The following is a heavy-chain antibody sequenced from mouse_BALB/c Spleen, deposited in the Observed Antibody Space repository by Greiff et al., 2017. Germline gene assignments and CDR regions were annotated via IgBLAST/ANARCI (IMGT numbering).Heavy chain of an antibody. D-gene: IGHD1-1*01. CDR2: ISYSGST. V-gene: IGHV3-2*02. J-gene: IGHJ1*01. Sequence: EVHLVESGPGLVKPSQSLSLTCTVTGYSITSDYAWNWIRQFPGNKLEWMGYISYSGSTSYNPSLKSRISITRDTSKNQFFLQLNSVTTEDTATYYCARWGLLRGYFDVWGAGTTVTVSS. CDR1: GYSITSDYA. CDR3: ARWGLLRGYFDV.